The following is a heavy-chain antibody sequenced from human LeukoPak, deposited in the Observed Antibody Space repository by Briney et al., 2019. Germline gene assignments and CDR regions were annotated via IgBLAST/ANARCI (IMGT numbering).Heavy chain of an antibody. V-gene: IGHV3-23*01. Sequence: PGGSLRLSCAASGFTFSNYAMRWVRQAPGKGLEWVSAISGSGGSTYYADSVKGRFTISRDNAKNSLYLQMNSLRAEDTAVYYCARGTGLRFLEWLSYFDYWGQGTLVTVSS. D-gene: IGHD3-3*01. CDR3: ARGTGLRFLEWLSYFDY. CDR1: GFTFSNYA. CDR2: ISGSGGST. J-gene: IGHJ4*02.